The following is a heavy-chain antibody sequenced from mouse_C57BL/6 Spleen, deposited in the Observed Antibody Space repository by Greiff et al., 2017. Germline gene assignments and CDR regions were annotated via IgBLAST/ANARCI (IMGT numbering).Heavy chain of an antibody. V-gene: IGHV3-6*01. Sequence: ESGPGLVKPSQSLSLTCSVTGYSITSGYYWNWIRQFPGNKLEWMGYISYDGSNNYNPSLKNRISITRDTSKNQFFLKLNSVTTEDTATYYCARVLRYGYFDVWGTGTTVTVSS. D-gene: IGHD1-1*01. CDR2: ISYDGSN. CDR1: GYSITSGYY. J-gene: IGHJ1*03. CDR3: ARVLRYGYFDV.